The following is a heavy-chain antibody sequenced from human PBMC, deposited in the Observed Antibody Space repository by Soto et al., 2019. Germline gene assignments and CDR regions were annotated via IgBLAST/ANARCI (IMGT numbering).Heavy chain of an antibody. CDR1: GGYFSGYY. CDR2: IHYSGDS. D-gene: IGHD3-22*01. V-gene: IGHV4-34*10. Sequence: XETLSLTCAVYGGYFSGYYWSWIRQRPGKGLEWIGYIHYSGDSYDNPSLTSRITMSMDVSKNQFSLNLRSVTAADTAIYYCARDVNDSSGSQGFDYWGQGTLVTVSS. J-gene: IGHJ4*02. CDR3: ARDVNDSSGSQGFDY.